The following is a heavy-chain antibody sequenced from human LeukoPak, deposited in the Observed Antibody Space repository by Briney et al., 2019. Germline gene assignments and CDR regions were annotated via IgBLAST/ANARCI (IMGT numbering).Heavy chain of an antibody. V-gene: IGHV3-74*01. CDR1: GFTFSTYW. J-gene: IGHJ4*02. CDR2: INSEGSST. CDR3: ARDPFDY. Sequence: GGSLRLSCAASGFTFSTYWLHWVRQGSGKGLVWVSRINSEGSSTSYADSVKGRFTISRDNAKNALYLQMNSLRAEDTAVYYCARDPFDYWGQGTPVTVSS.